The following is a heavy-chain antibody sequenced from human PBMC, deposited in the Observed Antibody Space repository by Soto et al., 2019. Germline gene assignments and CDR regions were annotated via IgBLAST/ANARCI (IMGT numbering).Heavy chain of an antibody. Sequence: QVQLQQWGAGLLKPSETLSLICAVYCGSFSGYFWIWIRQSPGKGLEWIGEINHSGSTNYNPSLKIRVTISVDTSMIHFSLTLGSVTDADTAVYSWARRPLEAAGTRDFYYGGQGTLVTFSS. CDR1: CGSFSGYF. CDR3: ARRPLEAAGTRDFYY. J-gene: IGHJ4*02. CDR2: INHSGST. D-gene: IGHD6-13*01. V-gene: IGHV4-34*01.